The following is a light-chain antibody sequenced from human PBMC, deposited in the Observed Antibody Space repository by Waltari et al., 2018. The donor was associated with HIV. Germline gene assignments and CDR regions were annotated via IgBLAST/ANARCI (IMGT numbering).Light chain of an antibody. CDR1: SSDVGGYNL. CDR2: EVS. J-gene: IGLJ2*01. Sequence: QSALTQPASVSGSPGQSITISRTGTSSDVGGYNLVSWYQTRPGKAPKLMIYEVSKRPSGVSNRFSGSKSGNTASLTISGLQAEDEADYYCCAYAGSTTYVIFGGGTKLTVL. V-gene: IGLV2-23*02. CDR3: CAYAGSTTYVI.